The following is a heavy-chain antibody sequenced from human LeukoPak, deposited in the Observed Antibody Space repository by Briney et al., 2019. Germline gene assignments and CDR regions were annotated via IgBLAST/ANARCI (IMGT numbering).Heavy chain of an antibody. Sequence: ASVEVSCRASGYTFTSDYINWFRQAPARGLEWLGFVSPHNGDTCYKQNFQGRVTMTMDTSVNKAYMELRGLRSEDTAVYYCVRHNYDYVAFDIWGQGTMVIVSS. CDR2: VSPHNGDT. CDR1: GYTFTSDY. D-gene: IGHD3-16*01. V-gene: IGHV1-8*01. J-gene: IGHJ3*02. CDR3: VRHNYDYVAFDI.